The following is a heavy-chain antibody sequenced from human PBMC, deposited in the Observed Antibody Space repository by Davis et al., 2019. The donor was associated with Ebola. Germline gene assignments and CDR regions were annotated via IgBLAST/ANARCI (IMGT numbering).Heavy chain of an antibody. CDR1: GYSFTSYW. CDR3: ARAAWSGYDSFFDY. J-gene: IGHJ4*02. Sequence: KISCKGSGYSFTSYWISWVRQAPGQGLEWMGGIIPIFGTANYAQKFQGRVTITADKSTSTAYMELSSLRSEDTAVYYCARAAWSGYDSFFDYWGQGTLVTVSS. V-gene: IGHV1-69*06. D-gene: IGHD5-12*01. CDR2: IIPIFGTA.